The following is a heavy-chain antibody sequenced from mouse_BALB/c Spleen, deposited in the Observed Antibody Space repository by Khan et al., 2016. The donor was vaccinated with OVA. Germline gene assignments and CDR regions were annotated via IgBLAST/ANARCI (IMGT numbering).Heavy chain of an antibody. CDR1: GFTFTEYI. V-gene: IGHV1-62-2*01. J-gene: IGHJ2*01. D-gene: IGHD2-1*01. CDR3: TRHEDYGNWLDY. Sequence: QVQLKQSGAELVKSGASVKLSCKASGFTFTEYIIHWLQQRSGQGLEWIGWFYPGGTTIKYNEKFKDKATLTADKSSSTVYMELSRLTSENSTVYYCTRHEDYGNWLDYWGQGTTLTVSS. CDR2: FYPGGTTI.